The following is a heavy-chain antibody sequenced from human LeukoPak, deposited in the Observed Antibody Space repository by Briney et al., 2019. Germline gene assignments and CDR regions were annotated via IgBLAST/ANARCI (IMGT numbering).Heavy chain of an antibody. V-gene: IGHV3-48*02. CDR1: GXXXSXYS. D-gene: IGHD2-8*01. CDR3: ARDPVVGRMTNWFDP. CDR2: ISSSSSTI. Sequence: PGGSLGLSCAAXGXXXSXYSXNXVXXAPXXXLXWVXYISSSSSTIYYADSVKGRFTISRDNAKNSLYLQMNSLRDEDTXVYYCARDPVVGRMTNWFDPWGQGTLVTVSS. J-gene: IGHJ5*02.